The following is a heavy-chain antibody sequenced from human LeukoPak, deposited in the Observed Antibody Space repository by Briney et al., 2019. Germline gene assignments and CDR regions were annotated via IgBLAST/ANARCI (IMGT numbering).Heavy chain of an antibody. CDR2: IKQDGSEK. V-gene: IGHV3-7*03. CDR1: GFTFSSYW. Sequence: GGSLRLSCAASGFTFSSYWMSWVRQAPGKGLEWVANIKQDGSEKYYVDSVKGRFTISRDNAKNSLYLQMNSLRAEDTAVYYCARGSWDGYSTDAFDIWGQGTMVTVSS. D-gene: IGHD5-24*01. J-gene: IGHJ3*02. CDR3: ARGSWDGYSTDAFDI.